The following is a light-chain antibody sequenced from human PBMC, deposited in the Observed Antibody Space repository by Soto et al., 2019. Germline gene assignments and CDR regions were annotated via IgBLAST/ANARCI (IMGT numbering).Light chain of an antibody. Sequence: EIVMTQSPATLSVSPGERATLSCRASQSVSSNLAWYQQKPDQAPRLLIYGASTRATGIPARFSGSGSGTEFTLTISSLQSEDFAVYYCQQYNNWPLSLTFGGGTKV. V-gene: IGKV3-15*01. J-gene: IGKJ4*01. CDR1: QSVSSN. CDR3: QQYNNWPLSLT. CDR2: GAS.